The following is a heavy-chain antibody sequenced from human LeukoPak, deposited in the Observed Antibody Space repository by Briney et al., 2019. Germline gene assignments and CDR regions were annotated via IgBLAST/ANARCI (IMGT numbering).Heavy chain of an antibody. J-gene: IGHJ4*02. CDR1: GFTFSSCS. Sequence: GGSLRLSCAASGFTFSSCSMNWVRQAPGKGLEWVSSISSSSSYIYYADSVKGRFTISRDNAKNSLYLQMNSLRAEDTAVYYCARDYRGSSSWYDYWGQGTLVTVSS. CDR2: ISSSSSYI. CDR3: ARDYRGSSSWYDY. D-gene: IGHD6-13*01. V-gene: IGHV3-21*01.